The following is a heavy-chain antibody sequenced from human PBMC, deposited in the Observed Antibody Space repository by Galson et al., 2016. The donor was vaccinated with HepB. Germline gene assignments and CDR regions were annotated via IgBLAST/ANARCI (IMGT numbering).Heavy chain of an antibody. CDR1: GFTVSSNY. Sequence: SLRLSCAASGFTVSSNYMNWVRQAPGKGLEWVSIIYVGGSTYYADSVRGRLTISRDNSKNTPYLQMNSLRAEDTAVYYCAGSGDYYYFDYWSQGTLVTVSS. CDR3: AGSGDYYYFDY. D-gene: IGHD7-27*01. J-gene: IGHJ4*02. V-gene: IGHV3-53*01. CDR2: IYVGGST.